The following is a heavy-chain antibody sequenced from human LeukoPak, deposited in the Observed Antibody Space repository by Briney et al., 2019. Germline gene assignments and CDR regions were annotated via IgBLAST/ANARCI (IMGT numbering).Heavy chain of an antibody. J-gene: IGHJ2*01. CDR3: ARDIEDSSGWYTWYFDL. CDR1: GVTVSSNH. Sequence: PPGGSLRLSCAASGVTVSSNHMSWVRQAPGKGLEWVSVIYSGGRTYYADSVKGRFTISRDNSKNTLYLQMNSLRAEDTAVYYCARDIEDSSGWYTWYFDLWGRGTLVTVSS. V-gene: IGHV3-53*01. CDR2: IYSGGRT. D-gene: IGHD6-19*01.